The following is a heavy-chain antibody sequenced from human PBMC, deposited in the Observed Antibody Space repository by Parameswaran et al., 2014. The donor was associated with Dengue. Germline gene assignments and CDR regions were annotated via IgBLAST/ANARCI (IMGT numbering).Heavy chain of an antibody. CDR3: ARGFYDFWSGYWNYYYYGMDV. D-gene: IGHD3-3*01. J-gene: IGHJ6*02. Sequence: WIRQPPGKGLEYVSGISSNGDSTYYANSVKGRFTVSRDNSKNTLYLQLGSLRAEDMAVYYCARGFYDFWSGYWNYYYYGMDVWGQGTTVTVSS. V-gene: IGHV3-64*01. CDR2: ISSNGDST.